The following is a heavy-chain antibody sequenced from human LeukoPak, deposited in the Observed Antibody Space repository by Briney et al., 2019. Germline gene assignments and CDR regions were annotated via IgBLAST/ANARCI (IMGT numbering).Heavy chain of an antibody. V-gene: IGHV4-39*07. CDR3: ARAPEYSNSPGWFDP. Sequence: SETLSLTCTVSGGSISSRSYYWGWIRQPPGKGLEWIGSIYYSGTTYYNPSLKSRDTISVDTSKNQFSLQLSSVTAADTAVYYCARAPEYSNSPGWFDPWGQGTLVTVSS. D-gene: IGHD6-6*01. CDR1: GGSISSRSYY. CDR2: IYYSGTT. J-gene: IGHJ5*02.